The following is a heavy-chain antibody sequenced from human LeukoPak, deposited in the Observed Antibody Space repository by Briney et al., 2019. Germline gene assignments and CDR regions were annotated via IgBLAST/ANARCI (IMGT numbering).Heavy chain of an antibody. CDR3: ARLDIVLIGGLDP. CDR2: ISYDGSNK. V-gene: IGHV3-30-3*01. CDR1: GFTFSSYA. D-gene: IGHD2-8*01. J-gene: IGHJ5*02. Sequence: GGPLRLSCAASGFTFSSYAMHWVRKAPGKGLEWVAVISYDGSNKYYADSVKGRFTISRDNSKNTLYLQMNSLRAEDTAVYYCARLDIVLIGGLDPWGQGTLVTVSS.